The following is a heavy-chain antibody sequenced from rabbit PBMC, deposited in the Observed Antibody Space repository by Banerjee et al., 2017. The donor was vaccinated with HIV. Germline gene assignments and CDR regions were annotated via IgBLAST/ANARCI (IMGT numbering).Heavy chain of an antibody. CDR1: GFDFSSI. CDR3: TTWGGNGYLNL. V-gene: IGHV1S40*01. Sequence: QSLEESGGDLVKPGASLTLTCTASGFDFSSIRVCWVRQAPGKGLEWIGCMLPGSGTTYYANWAKGRVTITKPSSTTATLQMTSLTAADTATYFSTTWGGNGYLNLWGQGTLVTVS. D-gene: IGHD3-1*01. CDR2: MLPGSGTT. J-gene: IGHJ4*01.